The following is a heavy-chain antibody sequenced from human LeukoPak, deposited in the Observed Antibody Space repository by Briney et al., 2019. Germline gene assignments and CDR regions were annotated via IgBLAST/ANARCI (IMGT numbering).Heavy chain of an antibody. CDR2: MNHSGGA. CDR3: TRWGSWPYDY. Sequence: PSVTLSLTCAVYGGSISGHSWTWIRQPPGKGLEWIGEMNHSGGANYNPSLESRLTMSVDSSKNQFSLKLSSVSATDTAVYYCTRWGSWPYDYWGQGTLVTVSS. V-gene: IGHV4-34*01. CDR1: GGSISGHS. D-gene: IGHD6-13*01. J-gene: IGHJ4*02.